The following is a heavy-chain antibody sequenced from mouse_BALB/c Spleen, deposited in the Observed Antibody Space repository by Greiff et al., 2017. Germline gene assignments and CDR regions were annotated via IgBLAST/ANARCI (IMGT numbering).Heavy chain of an antibody. CDR2: IDPANGNT. CDR3: ARGTGTGY. Sequence: VHVKQSGAELVKPGASVKLSCTASGFNIKDTYMHWVKQRPEQGLEWIGRIDPANGNTKYDPKFQGKATITADTSSNTAYLQLSSLTSEDTAVYYCARGTGTGYWGKGTTLTVSS. J-gene: IGHJ2*01. D-gene: IGHD4-1*01. CDR1: GFNIKDTY. V-gene: IGHV14-3*02.